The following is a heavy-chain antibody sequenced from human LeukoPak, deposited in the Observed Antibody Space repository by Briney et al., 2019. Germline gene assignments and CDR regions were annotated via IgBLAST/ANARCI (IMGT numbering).Heavy chain of an antibody. Sequence: ASVKVSCKASGYTFTNNDISWVRQAAGQGLEWMGWMNPRSGNAGYAQKFQGRVTMTRDTSITTAYMELSALRSEDTAVYYCAKVVSGGHHDYWGQATLVTVSS. CDR1: GYTFTNND. D-gene: IGHD2-15*01. J-gene: IGHJ4*02. V-gene: IGHV1-8*01. CDR3: AKVVSGGHHDY. CDR2: MNPRSGNA.